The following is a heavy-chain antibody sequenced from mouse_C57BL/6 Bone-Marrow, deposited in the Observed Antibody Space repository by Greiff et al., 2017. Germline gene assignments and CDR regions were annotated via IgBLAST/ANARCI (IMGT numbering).Heavy chain of an antibody. CDR2: IYPGDGDT. J-gene: IGHJ4*01. D-gene: IGHD1-1*01. Sequence: QVQLKESGPELVKPGASVKISCKASGYAFSSSWMNWVKQRPGKGLEWIGRIYPGDGDTNYNGKFKGKATLTADKSSSTAYMQLSSLTSEDSAVYFGARFYYGSSPYYAMDYWGQGTSVTVSS. CDR3: ARFYYGSSPYYAMDY. CDR1: GYAFSSSW. V-gene: IGHV1-82*01.